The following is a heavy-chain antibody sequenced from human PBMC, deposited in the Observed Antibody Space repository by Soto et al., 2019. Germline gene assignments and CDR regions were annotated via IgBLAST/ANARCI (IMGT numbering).Heavy chain of an antibody. CDR3: STMVRGSNLDFSPYIDA. Sequence: QVQLVQSGAEVKKPGASVKVSCKASGYSFTSHGISWVRQAPGQGLEWMGWISANSGDTNYAQKLQGRVTVTTDTSPSTAYLELSTPTSQSTSASYSSTMVRGSNLDFSPYIDAWCRGTTVSVSS. D-gene: IGHD3-10*01. J-gene: IGHJ6*03. CDR1: GYSFTSHG. CDR2: ISANSGDT. V-gene: IGHV1-18*01.